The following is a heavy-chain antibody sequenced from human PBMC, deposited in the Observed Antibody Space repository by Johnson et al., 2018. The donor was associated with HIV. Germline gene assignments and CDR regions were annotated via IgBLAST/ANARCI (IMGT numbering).Heavy chain of an antibody. Sequence: VQLVESGGGLVQPGGSLRLSCAASGFTFSNYWMSWVRQAPGKGLEWVANIKEDGSERYYVDSVKGRFPISRDNAKNSLYLQMNSLRAEDTAVYFCARDAVTVVRGVIYGWVVFDIWGQGTMVTVSS. CDR1: GFTFSNYW. V-gene: IGHV3-7*01. CDR3: ARDAVTVVRGVIYGWVVFDI. D-gene: IGHD3-10*01. J-gene: IGHJ3*02. CDR2: IKEDGSER.